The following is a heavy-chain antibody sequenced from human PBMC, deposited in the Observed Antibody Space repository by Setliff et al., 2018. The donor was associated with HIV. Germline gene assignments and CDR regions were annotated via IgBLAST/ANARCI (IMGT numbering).Heavy chain of an antibody. J-gene: IGHJ6*02. V-gene: IGHV1-2*02. CDR2: INPNSGGT. Sequence: ASVKVSCKASGYTFSDYYMHWVRQAPGQGLEWMGWINPNSGGTKSAQKFQGRVTMTWDTSISTYYMEVTRLRSDDTAVYYCARVRGHCTGGGCYSDYYSMDVWGQGTTVTVSS. D-gene: IGHD2-8*02. CDR3: ARVRGHCTGGGCYSDYYSMDV. CDR1: GYTFSDYY.